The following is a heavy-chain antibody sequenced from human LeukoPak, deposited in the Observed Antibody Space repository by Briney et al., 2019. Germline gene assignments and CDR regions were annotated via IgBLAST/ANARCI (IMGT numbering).Heavy chain of an antibody. CDR1: GFGFRSYS. J-gene: IGHJ4*02. D-gene: IGHD1-1*01. V-gene: IGHV3-21*01. Sequence: GGSLRLSRAASGFGFRSYSMDWVRQAPGKGLEWVSSITGSSSYISYADSVKGRFTISRDNAENSLFLQMNSLRPEDTAVYFCARDRLEGGETFDSWGQGTLVTVSS. CDR2: ITGSSSYI. CDR3: ARDRLEGGETFDS.